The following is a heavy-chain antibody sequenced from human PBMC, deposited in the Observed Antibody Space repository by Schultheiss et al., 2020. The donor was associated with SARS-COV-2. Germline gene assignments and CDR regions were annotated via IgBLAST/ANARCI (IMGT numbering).Heavy chain of an antibody. CDR3: ARDFSVSYYDFWSQKGDYFDY. Sequence: GGSLRLSCAASGFTFSSYSMNWVRQAPGKGLEWVSYISSSSSTIYYADSVKGRFTISRDNAKNSLYLQMNSLRAEDTAVYYCARDFSVSYYDFWSQKGDYFDYWGQGTLVTVSS. V-gene: IGHV3-48*01. CDR2: ISSSSSTI. D-gene: IGHD3-3*01. CDR1: GFTFSSYS. J-gene: IGHJ4*02.